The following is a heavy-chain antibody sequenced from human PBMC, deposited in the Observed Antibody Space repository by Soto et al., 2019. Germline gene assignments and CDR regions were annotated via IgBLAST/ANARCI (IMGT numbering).Heavy chain of an antibody. CDR3: ARDSPIRGIVGATTRFPDY. D-gene: IGHD1-26*01. CDR1: GFTFSSYG. CDR2: IWYDGSNK. J-gene: IGHJ4*02. V-gene: IGHV3-33*01. Sequence: PWGSLRLSCAASGFTFSSYGMHWVRQAPGKGLEWVAVIWYDGSNKYYADSVKGRFTISRDNSKNTLYLQMNSLRAEDTAVYYCARDSPIRGIVGATTRFPDYWGQGTLVTVPQ.